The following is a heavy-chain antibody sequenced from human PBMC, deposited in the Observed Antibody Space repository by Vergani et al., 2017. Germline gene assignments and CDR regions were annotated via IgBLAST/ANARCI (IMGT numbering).Heavy chain of an antibody. J-gene: IGHJ6*03. Sequence: QVQLVESGGGVVQPGRSLRLSCAASGFTFSSYGMHWVRQAPGKGLEWVAVISYDGSNKYYADSVKGRFTISRDNSKNTLYLQMNSLRAEKTAVYYCAKDQGDSGYYYYYYMDVWGKGTTVTVSS. CDR1: GFTFSSYG. CDR3: AKDQGDSGYYYYYYMDV. V-gene: IGHV3-30*18. D-gene: IGHD2-21*02. CDR2: ISYDGSNK.